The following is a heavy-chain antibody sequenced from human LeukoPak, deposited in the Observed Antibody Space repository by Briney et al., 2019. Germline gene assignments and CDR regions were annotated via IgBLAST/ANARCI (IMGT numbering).Heavy chain of an antibody. J-gene: IGHJ4*02. V-gene: IGHV3-21*01. Sequence: GGSLRLSCAASGFTFSSYSMNWVRQAPGKGLEWVSSISSSSSYIYYADSVKGRFTISRDNAKNSLYLQMNSLRAEDTAVYYCARDYSGSYSTSDYWGQGTLVTVSS. CDR2: ISSSSSYI. CDR1: GFTFSSYS. CDR3: ARDYSGSYSTSDY. D-gene: IGHD1-26*01.